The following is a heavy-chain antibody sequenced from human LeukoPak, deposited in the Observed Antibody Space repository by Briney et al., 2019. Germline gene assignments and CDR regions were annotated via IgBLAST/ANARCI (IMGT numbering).Heavy chain of an antibody. CDR3: ARTFYDTLDSDAFDF. Sequence: ASVKVSCKASGYTFTGYYMHWVRQAPGQGLEWMGWINPDSGCTNNAQKFQGRVTMTRDTSISTAYMELSRLRSDDTAVYYCARTFYDTLDSDAFDFWGQGTMVIVSS. V-gene: IGHV1-2*02. D-gene: IGHD2/OR15-2a*01. CDR1: GYTFTGYY. J-gene: IGHJ3*01. CDR2: INPDSGCT.